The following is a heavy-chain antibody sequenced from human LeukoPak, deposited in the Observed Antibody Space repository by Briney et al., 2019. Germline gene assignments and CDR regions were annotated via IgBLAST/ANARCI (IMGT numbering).Heavy chain of an antibody. CDR3: ASLKNYYDSSGYLVTDAFDI. J-gene: IGHJ3*02. Sequence: ASVKVSCKASGYTFGSDDINWVRQAPGQGLEWMGWISGYNGNTNYAQKLQGRVTMTTDTSTSTAYMELRSLKSDDTAVYYCASLKNYYDSSGYLVTDAFDIWGQGTMVTVSS. D-gene: IGHD3-22*01. V-gene: IGHV1-18*01. CDR2: ISGYNGNT. CDR1: GYTFGSDD.